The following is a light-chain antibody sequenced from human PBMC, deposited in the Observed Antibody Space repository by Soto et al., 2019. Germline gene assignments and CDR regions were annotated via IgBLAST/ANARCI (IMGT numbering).Light chain of an antibody. CDR3: QQTYSTLFT. V-gene: IGKV1-39*01. CDR2: AAS. Sequence: DLQMTQSPSSLSASVGDRVTITCRASQSISSYLNWYQQKPGKAPKLLIYAASSLQSGVPSRFSGSGSGTDFTLTSSSMQPEDFATYYCQQTYSTLFTFGPGTKVDIK. CDR1: QSISSY. J-gene: IGKJ3*01.